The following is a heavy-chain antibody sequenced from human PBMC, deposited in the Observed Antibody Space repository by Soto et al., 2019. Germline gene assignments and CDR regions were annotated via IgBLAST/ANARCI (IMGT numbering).Heavy chain of an antibody. J-gene: IGHJ4*02. CDR1: GFTFDDYA. CDR3: AKGRYYYDSSGPNENYFDY. V-gene: IGHV3-9*01. Sequence: PGGSLRLSCADSGFTFDDYAMHWVRQAPGKGLEWVSGISWNSGSIGYADSVKGRFTISRDNAKNSLYLQMNSLRAEDTALYYCAKGRYYYDSSGPNENYFDYWGQGTLVPVSS. D-gene: IGHD3-22*01. CDR2: ISWNSGSI.